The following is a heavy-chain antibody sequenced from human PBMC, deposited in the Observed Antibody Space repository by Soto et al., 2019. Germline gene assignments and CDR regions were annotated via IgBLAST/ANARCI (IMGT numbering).Heavy chain of an antibody. D-gene: IGHD3-10*01. Sequence: GGSLRLSCAASGFTFSSYSMNWVRQAPGKGLEWVSSISSSSSYIYYADSVKGRFTISRDNAKNSLYLQMNSLRAEDTAVYYCARDLITMVRGVIITDPFDIWGQGTMVTVSS. CDR1: GFTFSSYS. V-gene: IGHV3-21*01. J-gene: IGHJ3*02. CDR2: ISSSSSYI. CDR3: ARDLITMVRGVIITDPFDI.